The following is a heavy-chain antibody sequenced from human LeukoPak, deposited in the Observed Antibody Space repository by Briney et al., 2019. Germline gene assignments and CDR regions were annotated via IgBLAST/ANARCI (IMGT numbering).Heavy chain of an antibody. Sequence: PGGSLRLSCEASGFTFSDSWMTWVRQTPGKGLEGGANIKTDGSEKYYVDSVKGRFTISRDNAKNSLYLQMNSLRAEDTAMYYCATYSTRNAREFQSWGQGTLVTVSS. CDR3: ATYSTRNAREFQS. D-gene: IGHD2/OR15-2a*01. CDR1: GFTFSDSW. J-gene: IGHJ1*01. CDR2: IKTDGSEK. V-gene: IGHV3-7*01.